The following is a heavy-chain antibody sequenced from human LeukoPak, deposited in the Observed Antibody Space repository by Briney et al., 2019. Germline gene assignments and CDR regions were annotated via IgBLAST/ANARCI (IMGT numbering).Heavy chain of an antibody. Sequence: SVKVSCKASGGTFSSYAISWVRQAPGQGLEWMGGIIPIFGTANYAQKFQGRVTITADESTSTAYMELSSLRSEDTAVYYCARDRVHTRGYCSSTSCYPFYWFDPWGQGTLVIVSS. CDR1: GGTFSSYA. CDR2: IIPIFGTA. CDR3: ARDRVHTRGYCSSTSCYPFYWFDP. V-gene: IGHV1-69*13. J-gene: IGHJ5*02. D-gene: IGHD2-2*01.